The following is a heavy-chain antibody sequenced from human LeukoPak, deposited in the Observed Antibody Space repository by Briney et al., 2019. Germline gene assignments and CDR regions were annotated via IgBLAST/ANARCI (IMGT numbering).Heavy chain of an antibody. CDR3: ARAGYDYVWGSPPLDY. D-gene: IGHD3-16*01. Sequence: GGSLRLSCAASGFTFSSYEMNWVCQAPGKGLEWVSYISSSGSTIYYADSVKGRFTISRDNAKNSLYLQMNSLRAEDTAVYYCARAGYDYVWGSPPLDYWGQGTLVTVSS. J-gene: IGHJ4*02. V-gene: IGHV3-48*03. CDR2: ISSSGSTI. CDR1: GFTFSSYE.